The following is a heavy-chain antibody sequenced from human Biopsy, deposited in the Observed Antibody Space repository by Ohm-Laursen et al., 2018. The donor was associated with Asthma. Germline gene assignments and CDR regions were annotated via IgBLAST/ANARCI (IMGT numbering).Heavy chain of an antibody. Sequence: GSSVKASCKASGGTFSSYAINWVRQAPGQGLEWMGGLIPVLGTPDHAQMFEGRVTITADESTSTAYMELSSLSSEDTAVYYCARGYSGSDRIVYYYSGLEVWGQGTTVTVSS. D-gene: IGHD5-12*01. J-gene: IGHJ6*02. V-gene: IGHV1-69*01. CDR3: ARGYSGSDRIVYYYSGLEV. CDR2: LIPVLGTP. CDR1: GGTFSSYA.